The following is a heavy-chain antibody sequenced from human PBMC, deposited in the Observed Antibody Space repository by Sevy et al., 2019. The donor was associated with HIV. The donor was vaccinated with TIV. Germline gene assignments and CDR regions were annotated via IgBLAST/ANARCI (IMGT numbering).Heavy chain of an antibody. V-gene: IGHV1-18*01. CDR2: ISAYNGNT. CDR3: ARDRQLAVYYYGMDV. Sequence: ASVKVSCKASGYTFTSYGISWVRQAPGQGLEWMGWISAYNGNTNYAQKLQGRVTMTTDTSTSTAYMELRSLRSDDTAVYYCARDRQLAVYYYGMDVWGQGTMVTVSS. CDR1: GYTFTSYG. D-gene: IGHD6-6*01. J-gene: IGHJ6*02.